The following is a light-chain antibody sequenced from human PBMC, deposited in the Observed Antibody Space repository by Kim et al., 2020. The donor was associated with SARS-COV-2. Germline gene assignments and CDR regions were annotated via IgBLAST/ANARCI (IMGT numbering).Light chain of an antibody. V-gene: IGLV3-27*01. Sequence: SYELTQPSSVSVSPGQTARITCSGDVLAKKYARWFQQKPGQAPVLVIYKDSERPSGIHERFSGSSSGTTVTLTISGAQVEDEADYYCYSAADNNLYVFGTGTKVTVL. CDR2: KDS. CDR1: VLAKKY. CDR3: YSAADNNLYV. J-gene: IGLJ1*01.